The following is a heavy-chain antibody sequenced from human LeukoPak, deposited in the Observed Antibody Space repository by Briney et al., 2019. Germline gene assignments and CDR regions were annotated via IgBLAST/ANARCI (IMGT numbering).Heavy chain of an antibody. V-gene: IGHV3-23*01. Sequence: GGSLRLSCAASGFTFSSYAMHWVRQAPGKGLEWVSGISGSGGSTYYADSVKGRFTISRDNSKNTLYLQMNSLRAEDTAVYYCAKGKDYSNYVAAFDYWGQGTLVTISS. J-gene: IGHJ4*02. D-gene: IGHD4-11*01. CDR1: GFTFSSYA. CDR2: ISGSGGST. CDR3: AKGKDYSNYVAAFDY.